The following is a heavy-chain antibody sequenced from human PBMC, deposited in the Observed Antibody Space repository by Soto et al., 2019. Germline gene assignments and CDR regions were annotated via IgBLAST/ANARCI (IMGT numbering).Heavy chain of an antibody. J-gene: IGHJ6*02. CDR3: ARRNYDFWTSGV. Sequence: PSETLSLTCSVSGDSISSYYWSWIRQPAGEGLEWIGRVYTGGDTNYNPSLKSRVTLSLDTSKNQFSLRLSSVITADTAVYYCARRNYDFWTSGVWAQGTSVTGSS. V-gene: IGHV4-4*07. D-gene: IGHD3-3*01. CDR1: GDSISSYY. CDR2: VYTGGDT.